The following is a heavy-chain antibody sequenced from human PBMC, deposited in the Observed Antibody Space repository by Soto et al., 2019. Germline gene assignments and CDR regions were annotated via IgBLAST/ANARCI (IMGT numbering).Heavy chain of an antibody. CDR1: GFTFGSYS. J-gene: IGHJ6*02. CDR2: ISSSSSYI. Sequence: GWSLRLSSASSGFTFGSYSMTWVRQAPGKGLEWVSSISSSSSYIYYADSVKGRFTISRDNAENSLYLQMNSLRAEDTAVYYCAREGATAMASNYYYYGMDVWGQGTTVTVSS. D-gene: IGHD5-18*01. CDR3: AREGATAMASNYYYYGMDV. V-gene: IGHV3-21*01.